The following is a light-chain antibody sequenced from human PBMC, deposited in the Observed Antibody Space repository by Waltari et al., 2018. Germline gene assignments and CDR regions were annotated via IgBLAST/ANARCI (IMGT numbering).Light chain of an antibody. CDR2: DFT. Sequence: QSALTQPRSVSGSPGQSVTISCTGTSSDIGAYNSVSWYQHHPGKAPKLLIYDFTKRPPGVPDRFAGSKSGNTASLTISGLQTEDEADYFCCSYAGTYTYVLFGGGTKLTVL. J-gene: IGLJ2*01. CDR1: SSDIGAYNS. CDR3: CSYAGTYTYVL. V-gene: IGLV2-11*01.